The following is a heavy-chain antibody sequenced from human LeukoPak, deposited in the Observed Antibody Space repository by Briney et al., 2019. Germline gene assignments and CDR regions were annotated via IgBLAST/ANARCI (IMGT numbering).Heavy chain of an antibody. D-gene: IGHD5-24*01. CDR3: ARGNMALFDY. Sequence: GGSLRLSCAASGFTFSSHSMNWVRQAPGKGLEWVSSISSSSSYIYYADSVKGRFTISRDNAKNSLYLQMNSLRAEDTAVYYCARGNMALFDYWGQGTLVTVSS. J-gene: IGHJ4*02. CDR2: ISSSSSYI. V-gene: IGHV3-21*01. CDR1: GFTFSSHS.